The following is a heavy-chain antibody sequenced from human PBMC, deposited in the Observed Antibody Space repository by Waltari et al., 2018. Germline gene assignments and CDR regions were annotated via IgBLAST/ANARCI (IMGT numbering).Heavy chain of an antibody. CDR1: GFTFSNAW. D-gene: IGHD3-22*01. V-gene: IGHV3-15*01. CDR2: IKSKTDGGTT. CDR3: TPLIYDSSGSDY. Sequence: EVQLVESGGGLVKPGGSLRLSCAASGFTFSNAWMSWVRQAPGKGLEWVGRIKSKTDGGTTDYAAPVKGRFTISRDDSKNTLYLQMNSLKTEDTAVYYCTPLIYDSSGSDYWGQGTLVTVSS. J-gene: IGHJ4*02.